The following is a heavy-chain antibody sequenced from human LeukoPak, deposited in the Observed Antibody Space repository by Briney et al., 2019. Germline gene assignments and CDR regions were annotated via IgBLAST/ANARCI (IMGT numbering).Heavy chain of an antibody. CDR3: AGERSGYHYDRFDY. J-gene: IGHJ4*02. V-gene: IGHV4-59*08. CDR2: IYYSGNT. CDR1: GGSIRTFY. Sequence: SETLSLTCTVSGGSIRTFYWSWIRQPPGKGLEWIGYIYYSGNTKYNPSLKSRVSMSVDTSNNHFSLRLSSVTAADTAVYFCAGERSGYHYDRFDYWGQGNLVTVSS. D-gene: IGHD3-22*01.